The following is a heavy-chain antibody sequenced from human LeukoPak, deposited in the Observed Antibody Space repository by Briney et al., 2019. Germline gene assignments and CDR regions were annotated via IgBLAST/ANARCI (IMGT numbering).Heavy chain of an antibody. CDR2: ISWNSGSI. CDR1: GFTFDDYA. Sequence: PGGSLRLSCAASGFTFDDYAMHWVRQAPGKGLEWVSGISWNSGSIGYADSVEGRFTISRDNAKNSLYLQMNSLRAEDTALYYCAKDGYSSGWYAPSDYWGQGTLVTVSS. D-gene: IGHD6-19*01. J-gene: IGHJ4*02. V-gene: IGHV3-9*01. CDR3: AKDGYSSGWYAPSDY.